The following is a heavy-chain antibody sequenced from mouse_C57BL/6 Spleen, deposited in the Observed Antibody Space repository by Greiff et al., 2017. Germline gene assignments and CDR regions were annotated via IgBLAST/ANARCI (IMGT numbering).Heavy chain of an antibody. D-gene: IGHD3-2*02. CDR3: ARGSGYPYYFDY. J-gene: IGHJ2*01. CDR1: GYSFTGYY. V-gene: IGHV1-42*01. CDR2: LNPSTGGT. Sequence: VQLQQSGPELVKPGASVKISCKASGYSFTGYYMNWVKQSPEKSLEWIGELNPSTGGTTYNQKFKAKATLTVDKSSSTAYMQLKSLTSEDSAVYYCARGSGYPYYFDYWGQGTTLTVSS.